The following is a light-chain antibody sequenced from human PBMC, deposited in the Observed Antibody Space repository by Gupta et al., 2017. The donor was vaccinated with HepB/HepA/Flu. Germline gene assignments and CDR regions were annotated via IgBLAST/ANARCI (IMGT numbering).Light chain of an antibody. Sequence: QSVLPCPSSGYADPGQKVTISCSGSSSNIGNNYVSWYQQVPGTAPKLLIYENSKRPSGIPDRFSGSRSGTSATLGITGLQTGDEAYYYCGTWDSSLGGGVFGGGTKLTVL. V-gene: IGLV1-51*02. J-gene: IGLJ3*02. CDR2: ENS. CDR1: SSNIGNNY. CDR3: GTWDSSLGGGV.